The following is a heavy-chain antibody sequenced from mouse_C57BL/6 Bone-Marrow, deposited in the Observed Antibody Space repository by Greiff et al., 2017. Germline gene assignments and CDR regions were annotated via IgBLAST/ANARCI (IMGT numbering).Heavy chain of an antibody. CDR2: IWRGGST. J-gene: IGHJ1*03. CDR1: GFSLTSYG. CDR3: AKNYYGSRYWYFDV. V-gene: IGHV2-5*01. D-gene: IGHD1-1*01. Sequence: QVQLQQSGPGLVQPSQSLSITCTVSGFSLTSYGVHWVRQSPGKGLEWLGVIWRGGSTDYNAAFMSRLSITKDNSKSQVFFKMNSLQADDTAIYYCAKNYYGSRYWYFDVWGTGTTVTVSS.